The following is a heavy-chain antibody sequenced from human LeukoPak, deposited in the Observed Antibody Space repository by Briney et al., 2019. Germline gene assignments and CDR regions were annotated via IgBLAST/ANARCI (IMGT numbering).Heavy chain of an antibody. CDR3: ARALGSSSDY. Sequence: GGSLRLSCAVSGFTFTDTYMTWIRQAPGKGLESLSYISPSGTDISYADSVKGRFTISRDDAKNSLYLQMNSLRAEDTAVYYCARALGSSSDYWGQGTLVTVSS. CDR2: ISPSGTDI. CDR1: GFTFTDTY. V-gene: IGHV3-11*04. J-gene: IGHJ4*02. D-gene: IGHD6-6*01.